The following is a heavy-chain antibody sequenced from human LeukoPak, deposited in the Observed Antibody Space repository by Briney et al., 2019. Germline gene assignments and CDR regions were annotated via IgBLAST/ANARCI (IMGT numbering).Heavy chain of an antibody. D-gene: IGHD3-16*01. CDR1: GGSSSSSNW. CDR2: IDHSGRT. V-gene: IGHV4-4*02. CDR3: ARHYGP. Sequence: PSETLSLTCAVSGGSSSSSNWWNWVRQPPGKGLEWIGEIDHSGRTNYNPSLKSRVTISVDKSKNQISLKLSSVTAADTAVYYCARHYGPWGQGTLVTVSS. J-gene: IGHJ4*02.